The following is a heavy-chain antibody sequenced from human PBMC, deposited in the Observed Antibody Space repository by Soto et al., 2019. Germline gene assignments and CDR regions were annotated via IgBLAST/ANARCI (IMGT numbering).Heavy chain of an antibody. D-gene: IGHD3-3*01. Sequence: GGSLRLSCAASGFTFSSYAISWVRQAPGKGLEWVSAISGSGGSTYYADSVKGRFTISRDNSKNTLYLQMNSLRAEDTAVYYCAKGHYDFWSGPDAFDIWGQGTMVTVSS. CDR3: AKGHYDFWSGPDAFDI. CDR1: GFTFSSYA. J-gene: IGHJ3*02. V-gene: IGHV3-23*01. CDR2: ISGSGGST.